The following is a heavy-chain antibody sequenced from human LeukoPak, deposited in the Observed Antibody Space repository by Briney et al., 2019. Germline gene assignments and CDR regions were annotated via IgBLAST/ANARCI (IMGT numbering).Heavy chain of an antibody. CDR2: FYHSGST. J-gene: IGHJ4*02. CDR1: GYSINSGYY. V-gene: IGHV4-38-2*02. CDR3: ARVGSWYYFDY. D-gene: IGHD6-19*01. Sequence: SETLSLTCTVSGYSINSGYYWGWIRQPPGKGLEWIGTFYHSGSTYYNPSLKSRVTISVDTSKNQFSLKLTSVTAADTAMYYCARVGSWYYFDYWGQGILVTVSS.